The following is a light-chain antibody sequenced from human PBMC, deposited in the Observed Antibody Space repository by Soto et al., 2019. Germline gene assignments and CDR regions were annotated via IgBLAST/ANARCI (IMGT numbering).Light chain of an antibody. CDR2: KAS. CDR3: QQYNSYSGT. V-gene: IGKV1-5*03. J-gene: IGKJ1*01. Sequence: DIHMTQSPSTLSSSLGHRVTMTCRASQSISSWLAWYQQKPGKAPKLLIYKASSLESGVPSRFSGSGSGTEFTLTISSLQPDDFATYYCQQYNSYSGTFGQGTKVDIK. CDR1: QSISSW.